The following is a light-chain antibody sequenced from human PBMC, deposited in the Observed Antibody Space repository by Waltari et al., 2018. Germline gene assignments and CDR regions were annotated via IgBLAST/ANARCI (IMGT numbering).Light chain of an antibody. CDR3: QTWDPYIVV. CDR2: LNSDGSH. Sequence: QLVLTQSPSASASLGASVKIPCTLSSEHSLYDIAWHQQHREKGPRFLMRLNSDGSHTKGDGIPDRFSGSSSGAERYLIISSLQYDDEADYYCQTWDPYIVVFGGGTKLTVL. CDR1: SEHSLYD. J-gene: IGLJ2*01. V-gene: IGLV4-69*01.